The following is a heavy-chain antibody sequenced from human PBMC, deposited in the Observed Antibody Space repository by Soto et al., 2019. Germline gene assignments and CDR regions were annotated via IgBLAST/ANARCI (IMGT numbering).Heavy chain of an antibody. V-gene: IGHV1-18*01. CDR3: TKDLHVVVVAAEPADI. CDR1: GYSYRSYG. J-gene: IGHJ3*02. D-gene: IGHD2-15*01. Sequence: QVQLVQPGAEVKKPGASVKVSCKTSGYSYRSYGITWVRQAPGQGLEWMGWINPYNGRTNYAQRVQGRVTMTTDTATRTAYMELRSLRSDDTAVYYCTKDLHVVVVAAEPADIWGQGKLVTVSS. CDR2: INPYNGRT.